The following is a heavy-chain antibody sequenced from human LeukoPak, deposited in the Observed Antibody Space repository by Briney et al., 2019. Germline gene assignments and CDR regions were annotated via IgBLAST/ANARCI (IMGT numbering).Heavy chain of an antibody. D-gene: IGHD2-15*01. Sequence: SETLSLTCAVYGGPFSGYYWSWIRQPPGKGLEWIGEINHSGSTNYNPSLKSRVTISVDTSKNQFSLKLSSVTAADTAVYYCAREAQKYCSGGSCYGPGDYWGQGTLVTVSS. CDR2: INHSGST. J-gene: IGHJ4*02. CDR3: AREAQKYCSGGSCYGPGDY. V-gene: IGHV4-34*01. CDR1: GGPFSGYY.